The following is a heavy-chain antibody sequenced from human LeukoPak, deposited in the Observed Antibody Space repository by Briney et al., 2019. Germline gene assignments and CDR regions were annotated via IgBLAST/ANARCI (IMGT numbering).Heavy chain of an antibody. CDR1: GGSFSGYY. CDR3: ARGRYFDSYWFDP. CDR2: IYYSGST. Sequence: SETLSLTCAVFGGSFSGYYWSWIRQPPGKGLEWIGYIYYSGSTNYNPSLKSRVTISVDTSENQFSLKLSSVTAADTAVYYCARGRYFDSYWFDPWGQGTLVTVSS. J-gene: IGHJ5*02. V-gene: IGHV4-59*01. D-gene: IGHD3-9*01.